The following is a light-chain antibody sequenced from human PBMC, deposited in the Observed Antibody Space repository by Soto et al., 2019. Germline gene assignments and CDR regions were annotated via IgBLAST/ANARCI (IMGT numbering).Light chain of an antibody. CDR1: QSVSSSY. V-gene: IGKV3-20*01. CDR2: GAS. Sequence: EIVLTQSPATLSLSPGERATLSCRASQSVSSSYLAWYQQKPCQPPRLLIHGASSRASGIPDRFSGSGSGTDFTLTIRRLEPDDFAVYYCQQYGSSPRTFGQGTKVDIK. CDR3: QQYGSSPRT. J-gene: IGKJ1*01.